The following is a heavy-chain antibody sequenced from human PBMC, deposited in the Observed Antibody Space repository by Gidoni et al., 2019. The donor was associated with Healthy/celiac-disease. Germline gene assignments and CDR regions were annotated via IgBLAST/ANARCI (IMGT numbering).Heavy chain of an antibody. J-gene: IGHJ3*02. CDR3: TTDAYYYDSSGYYSDAFDI. D-gene: IGHD3-22*01. Sequence: EVQLVESGGGLVKPGGSIRLFCAASGFTFSNAWMSWVRQAPGKGLEWVGRITSKTDGGTTDYAAPVKGRFTISRDDSKNTLYLQMNSLKTEDTAVYYCTTDAYYYDSSGYYSDAFDIWGQGTMVTVSS. CDR2: ITSKTDGGTT. V-gene: IGHV3-15*01. CDR1: GFTFSNAW.